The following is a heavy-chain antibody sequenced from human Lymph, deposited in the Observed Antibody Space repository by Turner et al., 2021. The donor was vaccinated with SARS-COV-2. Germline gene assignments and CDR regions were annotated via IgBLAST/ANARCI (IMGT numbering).Heavy chain of an antibody. CDR1: GGSISSSNW. V-gene: IGHV4-4*02. CDR3: ATKYCSGGRCSYFDY. D-gene: IGHD2-15*01. J-gene: IGHJ4*02. CDR2: IYHSGST. Sequence: QVQLQESGTGLVKPSGTLSLTCAVSGGSISSSNWWSWVRQHPGKGLEWIGEIYHSGSTNYNPSLKSRVTISVDKSKNQFSLKLSSVTAADTAVYYCATKYCSGGRCSYFDYWGQGTLVTVSS.